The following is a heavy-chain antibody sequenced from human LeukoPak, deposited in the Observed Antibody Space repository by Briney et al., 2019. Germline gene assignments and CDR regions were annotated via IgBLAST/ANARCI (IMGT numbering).Heavy chain of an antibody. CDR3: ARQSLGPSRSGTSNIWFDP. CDR2: IYHSGST. V-gene: IGHV4-38-2*01. D-gene: IGHD3-10*01. CDR1: GYSITSDYY. J-gene: IGHJ5*02. Sequence: SETLSLTCVVSGYSITSDYYWGWIRQPPGKGLEWIGSIYHSGSTYYNPSLKSRVTVSVDTSKNQFSLKLSSVTAADTAVYYCARQSLGPSRSGTSNIWFDPWGQGTLVTVSS.